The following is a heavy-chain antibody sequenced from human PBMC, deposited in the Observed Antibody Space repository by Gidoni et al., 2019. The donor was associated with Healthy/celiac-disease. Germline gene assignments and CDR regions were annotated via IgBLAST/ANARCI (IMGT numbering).Heavy chain of an antibody. CDR3: ASHSLAVADDWYFDL. CDR2: IYPGDSDT. Sequence: EVQLVQSGAEVTKPGESLQISCTGSRYSFTSYWIGWVRQMPGKGLEWMGIIYPGDSDTRYSPSFQGQVTISADKSISTAYLQWSSLKASDTAMYYCASHSLAVADDWYFDLWGRGTLVTVSS. J-gene: IGHJ2*01. V-gene: IGHV5-51*01. D-gene: IGHD6-19*01. CDR1: RYSFTSYW.